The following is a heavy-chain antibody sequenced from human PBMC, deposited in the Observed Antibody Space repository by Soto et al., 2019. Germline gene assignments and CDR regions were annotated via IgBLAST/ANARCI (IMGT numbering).Heavy chain of an antibody. D-gene: IGHD3-22*01. CDR3: ARPTRFYYDSSGPSAWFDP. Sequence: SVKVSCKASGGTFSSYAISWVRQAPGQGLEWMGGIIPIFGTANYAQKFQGRVTITADESTTTAYMEPSSLRSEDTAVYYCARPTRFYYDSSGPSAWFDPWGQGTLVTVSS. J-gene: IGHJ5*02. CDR1: GGTFSSYA. CDR2: IIPIFGTA. V-gene: IGHV1-69*13.